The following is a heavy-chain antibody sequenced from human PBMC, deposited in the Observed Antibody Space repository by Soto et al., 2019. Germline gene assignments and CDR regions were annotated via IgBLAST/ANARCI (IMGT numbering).Heavy chain of an antibody. D-gene: IGHD3-3*01. CDR2: IIPILGIA. V-gene: IGHV1-69*08. Sequence: QVQLVQSGAEVKKPGSSVKVSCKASGGTFSSYTISWVRQAPGQGLEWMGRIIPILGIANYAQKFLGRVTITADKSTSTAYMELSSLRSEDTAVYYCARDLSAYYYYGMDVWGQGTTVTVSS. CDR1: GGTFSSYT. CDR3: ARDLSAYYYYGMDV. J-gene: IGHJ6*02.